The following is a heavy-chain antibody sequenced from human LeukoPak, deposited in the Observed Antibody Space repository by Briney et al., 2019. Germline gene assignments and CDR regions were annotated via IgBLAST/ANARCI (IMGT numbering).Heavy chain of an antibody. D-gene: IGHD2-21*02. CDR3: ARSRGGDPTSVYYYGMDV. J-gene: IGHJ6*04. Sequence: GRSLRLSCAASGFTFSSYGMHWVRQAPGKGLEWVAVIWYDGSNKYYADSVKGRFTISRDNSKNTLYLQMNSLRAEDTAVYYCARSRGGDPTSVYYYGMDVWGKGTTVPVSS. CDR1: GFTFSSYG. CDR2: IWYDGSNK. V-gene: IGHV3-33*01.